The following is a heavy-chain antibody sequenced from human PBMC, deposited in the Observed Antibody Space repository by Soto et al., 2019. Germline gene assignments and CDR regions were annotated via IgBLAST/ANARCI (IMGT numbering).Heavy chain of an antibody. V-gene: IGHV4-31*03. Sequence: QVQLQESGPGLVKPSQTLSLTCTVSGGSISSGGYYWSWIRQHPGKGLEWIGYIYYSGSTYYNPSPKRRVTISVDTSKNQFSLKLSSVTAADTAVYYCARGYSGYANKPYYFDYWGQGTLVTVSS. CDR2: IYYSGST. CDR1: GGSISSGGYY. CDR3: ARGYSGYANKPYYFDY. J-gene: IGHJ4*02. D-gene: IGHD5-12*01.